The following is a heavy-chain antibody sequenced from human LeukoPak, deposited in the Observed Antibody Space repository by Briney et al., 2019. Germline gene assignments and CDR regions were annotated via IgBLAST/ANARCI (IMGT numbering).Heavy chain of an antibody. CDR3: ARRRDLYSGSYYPFDY. CDR1: GYSFTSYW. J-gene: IGHJ4*02. CDR2: IYPGDSDT. V-gene: IGHV5-51*01. Sequence: GESLKISCKGSGYSFTSYWIGWVRQMPGKGLEWMGIIYPGDSDTRYSPSFQGQVAISADKSISTAYLQWSSLKASDTAMYYCARRRDLYSGSYYPFDYWGQGTLVTVSS. D-gene: IGHD1-26*01.